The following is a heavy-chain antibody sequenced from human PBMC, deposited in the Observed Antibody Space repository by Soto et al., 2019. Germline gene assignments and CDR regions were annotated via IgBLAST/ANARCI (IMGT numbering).Heavy chain of an antibody. V-gene: IGHV4-34*01. J-gene: IGHJ4*02. CDR3: ASSPYYDSSGYYRGNVQNFDY. CDR1: GGSFSGYY. D-gene: IGHD3-22*01. Sequence: SETLSLTCAVYGGSFSGYYWSWIRQPPGKGLEWIGEINHSGSTNYNPSLKSRATISVDTSKNQFSLKLSSVTAADTAVYYCASSPYYDSSGYYRGNVQNFDYWGQGTLVTVSS. CDR2: INHSGST.